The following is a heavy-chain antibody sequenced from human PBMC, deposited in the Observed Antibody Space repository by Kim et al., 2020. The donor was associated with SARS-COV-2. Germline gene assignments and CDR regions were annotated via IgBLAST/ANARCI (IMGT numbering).Heavy chain of an antibody. CDR3: ARDIWRT. Sequence: SISPIYYADSVKGRFTISRDNAKNSLYLQMNSLRDEDTAVYYCARDIWRTWGQGTLVTVSS. J-gene: IGHJ5*02. V-gene: IGHV3-48*02. CDR2: SISPI. D-gene: IGHD3-16*01.